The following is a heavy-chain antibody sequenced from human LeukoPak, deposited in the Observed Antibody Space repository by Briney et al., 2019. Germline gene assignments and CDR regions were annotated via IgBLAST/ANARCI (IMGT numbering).Heavy chain of an antibody. V-gene: IGHV4-59*08. CDR3: ARHSSGYYFDY. J-gene: IGHJ4*02. D-gene: IGHD3-22*01. CDR1: GGSLSSSY. CDR2: LYYIGST. Sequence: SGTLSLTPAVPGGSLSSSYWSWVPPPPGEGLEWGGYLYYIGSTNYNPSLQSRATIPVDTPKNQIPLKVSSVAAADTAVYYCARHSSGYYFDYWGQGTLATVSS.